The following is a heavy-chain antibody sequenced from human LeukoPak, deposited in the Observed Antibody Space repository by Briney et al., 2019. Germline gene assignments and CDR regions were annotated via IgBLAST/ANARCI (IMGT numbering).Heavy chain of an antibody. CDR2: IYTSGST. CDR1: GGSISSYY. CDR3: ARDSGSYYYYYMDV. J-gene: IGHJ6*03. V-gene: IGHV4-4*07. Sequence: SETLSLTCSVSGGSISSYYWSWIRQPAGKGLEWIGRIYTSGSTNYNPSLKSRVTMSVDTSKNQFSPKLSSVTAADTAVYYCARDSGSYYYYYMDVWGKGTTVTVSS. D-gene: IGHD1-26*01.